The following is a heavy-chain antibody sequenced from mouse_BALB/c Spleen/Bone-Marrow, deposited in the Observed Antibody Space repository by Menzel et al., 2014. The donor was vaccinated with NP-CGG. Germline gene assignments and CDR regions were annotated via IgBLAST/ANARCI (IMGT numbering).Heavy chain of an antibody. CDR2: ITYSGST. CDR1: GYSITSDYA. Sequence: EVKLVESGPGLVKPSQSLSLTCTVTGYSITSDYACNWIRQFPGNKLEWMGYITYSGSTSYNPSLKSRISITRDTSKNQFFLQLNSVTTEDTATYYCARYYDYDGDYFDYWGQGTTLTVSS. J-gene: IGHJ2*01. V-gene: IGHV3-2*02. CDR3: ARYYDYDGDYFDY. D-gene: IGHD2-4*01.